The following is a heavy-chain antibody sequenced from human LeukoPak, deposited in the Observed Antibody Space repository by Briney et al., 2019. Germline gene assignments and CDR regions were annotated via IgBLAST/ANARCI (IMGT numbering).Heavy chain of an antibody. V-gene: IGHV1-24*01. Sequence: ASVKVSCKVSGYTLTELSMHWVPQAPGKGLEWMGGFDPEDGETIYAQKFQGRVTMTEDTSTDTAYMELSSLRSEDTAVYYCATSIVGPTTDAFDIWGQGTMVTVSS. CDR3: ATSIVGPTTDAFDI. D-gene: IGHD1-26*01. CDR1: GYTLTELS. J-gene: IGHJ3*02. CDR2: FDPEDGET.